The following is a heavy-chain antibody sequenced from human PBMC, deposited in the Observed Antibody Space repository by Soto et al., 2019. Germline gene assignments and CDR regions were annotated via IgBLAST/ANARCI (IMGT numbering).Heavy chain of an antibody. D-gene: IGHD3-3*01. CDR2: ISYDGSNK. CDR1: GFTFSSYA. CDR3: VKDRFVNY. V-gene: IGHV3-30-3*01. J-gene: IGHJ4*02. Sequence: GGSLRLSCAASGFTFSSYAMHWVRQAPGKGLEWVAVISYDGSNKYYADSVKGRFTISRDNSKNTLYLQMNSLRVEDTAVYYCVKDRFVNYWGQGALVTVSS.